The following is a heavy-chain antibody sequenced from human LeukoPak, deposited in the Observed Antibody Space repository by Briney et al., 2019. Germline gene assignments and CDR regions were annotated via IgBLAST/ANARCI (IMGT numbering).Heavy chain of an antibody. CDR1: GFTVSNSY. J-gene: IGHJ6*02. V-gene: IGHV3-66*01. CDR3: ARDGNTDHRTFYYGIDV. CDR2: MYNGGST. Sequence: HPGGSLRLSCAASGFTVSNSYMSWVRQAPGKGLEWVSVMYNGGSTFYAASVKGRFTITRDSSQNTMFLQMNTLSAEDTAVYYCARDGNTDHRTFYYGIDVWGQGTTVTVSS. D-gene: IGHD1-7*01.